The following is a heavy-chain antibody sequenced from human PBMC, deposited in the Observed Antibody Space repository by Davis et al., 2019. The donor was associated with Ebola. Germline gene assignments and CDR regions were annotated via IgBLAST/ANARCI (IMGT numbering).Heavy chain of an antibody. CDR2: ISSSGSTI. CDR3: ARDGLGGRYSGYGSFDY. CDR1: GFTFSSYE. D-gene: IGHD5-12*01. J-gene: IGHJ4*02. Sequence: GESLKISCAASGFTFSSYEMNWVRQAPGKGLEWVSYISSSGSTIYYADSVKGRFTISRDNAKNSLYLQMNSLRAEDTAVYYCARDGLGGRYSGYGSFDYWGQGTLVTVSS. V-gene: IGHV3-48*03.